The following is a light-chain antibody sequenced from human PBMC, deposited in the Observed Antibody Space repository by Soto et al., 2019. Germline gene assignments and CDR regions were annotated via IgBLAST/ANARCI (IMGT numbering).Light chain of an antibody. CDR1: QDISGH. Sequence: DIQVTQSPSSLSASVGDRVTITCRASQDISGHLAWYQQKPGKVPKLLIYEASTLQSRVPSRFSASGSGTDFTLTSSSLPPEDVATYYCQKYNGTPRTFGQGTKVELK. CDR2: EAS. V-gene: IGKV1-27*01. CDR3: QKYNGTPRT. J-gene: IGKJ1*01.